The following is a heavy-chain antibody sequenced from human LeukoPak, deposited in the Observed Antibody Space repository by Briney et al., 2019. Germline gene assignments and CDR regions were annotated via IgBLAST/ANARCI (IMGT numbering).Heavy chain of an antibody. Sequence: PGGSLRLSCAASGFTFSSYWMNWVRQAPGKGLEWVANIKEDGSEKYYVEAVKGRFTISRDNAKKSLYLQMNSLTAEDTAVYYCARGGLYGNGPPGDDWGQGTLVSVSS. V-gene: IGHV3-7*01. CDR2: IKEDGSEK. CDR1: GFTFSSYW. D-gene: IGHD1-1*01. CDR3: ARGGLYGNGPPGDD. J-gene: IGHJ4*02.